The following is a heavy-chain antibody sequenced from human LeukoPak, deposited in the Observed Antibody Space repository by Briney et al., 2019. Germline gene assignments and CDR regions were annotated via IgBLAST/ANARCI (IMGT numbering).Heavy chain of an antibody. V-gene: IGHV3-53*05. J-gene: IGHJ4*02. CDR1: GLTVSSNY. CDR2: IYSDGST. D-gene: IGHD6-6*01. CDR3: AKDISPLVGSYYFDY. Sequence: GGSLRLSCAASGLTVSSNYMSWFRQAPGKGLEWVSVIYSDGSTYYADSVKGRFTISRDSSKNTVYLQMNSLRAEDMALYYCAKDISPLVGSYYFDYWGQGTLVTVSS.